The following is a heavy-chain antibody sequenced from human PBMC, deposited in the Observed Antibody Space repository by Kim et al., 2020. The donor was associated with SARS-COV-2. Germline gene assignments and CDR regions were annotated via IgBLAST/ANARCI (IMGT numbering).Heavy chain of an antibody. Sequence: GGSLRLSCAASGFTFSSYAMSWVRQAPGKGLEWVSAISGSGGSTYYADSVKGRFTISRDNSKNTLYLQMNSLRAEDTAVYYCAKIEGGLGLGYYFDYWGQGTLVTVSS. CDR1: GFTFSSYA. V-gene: IGHV3-23*01. D-gene: IGHD6-19*01. J-gene: IGHJ4*02. CDR2: ISGSGGST. CDR3: AKIEGGLGLGYYFDY.